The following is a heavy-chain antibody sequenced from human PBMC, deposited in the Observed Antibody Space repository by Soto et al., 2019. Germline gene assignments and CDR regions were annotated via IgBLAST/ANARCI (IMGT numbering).Heavy chain of an antibody. CDR2: IYQSGST. J-gene: IGHJ3*02. Sequence: QMHLQESGSGLVKPSQTLSLTCAVSGGSLSSSAYSWSWIRQPPGKGLDWIGFIYQSGSTYYNPTLKSRVTMSLDRPKNQFSLKLSSVAAADTAVYYCARELLFYDSDGFSWDDAFDIWGQGTMVTVSS. D-gene: IGHD3-22*01. CDR3: ARELLFYDSDGFSWDDAFDI. CDR1: GGSLSSSAYS. V-gene: IGHV4-30-2*01.